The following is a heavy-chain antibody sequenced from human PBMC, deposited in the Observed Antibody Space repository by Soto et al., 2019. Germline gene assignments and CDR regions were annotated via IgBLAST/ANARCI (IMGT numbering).Heavy chain of an antibody. CDR3: ARESEDLTSSFDY. CDR2: ISSTTNYI. V-gene: IGHV3-21*06. Sequence: LRLSFAASVFTFTRYSMNWVRQAPGKGLEWVSSISSTTNYIYYGDSMKGRFTISRDNAKNSLYLEMNSLRAEDTAVYYCARESEDLTSSFDYWGEGTFIPISS. J-gene: IGHJ4*02. CDR1: VFTFTRYS.